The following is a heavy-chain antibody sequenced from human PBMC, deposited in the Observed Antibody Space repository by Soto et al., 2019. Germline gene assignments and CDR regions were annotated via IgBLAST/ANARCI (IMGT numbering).Heavy chain of an antibody. Sequence: SETLSLTCTVSGDSISSYYCTWIRQPPGKGLEYIGYIYYSGRTYYNPSLKSRVTISVDTSKNQFSLKLSSVTAADTAVYYCARGHLGITTTGTWYDFDYWGQGTLVTVYS. V-gene: IGHV4-59*01. CDR1: GDSISSYY. D-gene: IGHD2-15*01. CDR2: IYYSGRT. J-gene: IGHJ4*02. CDR3: ARGHLGITTTGTWYDFDY.